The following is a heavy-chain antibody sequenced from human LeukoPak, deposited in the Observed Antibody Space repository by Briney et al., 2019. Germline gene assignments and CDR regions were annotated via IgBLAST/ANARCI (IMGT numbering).Heavy chain of an antibody. CDR2: ISSSSSYI. CDR1: GFTFSSYS. Sequence: PGGSLRLSCAASGFTFSSYSMNWVRQAPGKGLEWVSSISSSSSYIYYADSVKGRFTISRDNAKNSLYLQMNSLRAEDTAVYYCARAISGSYSGVDYWGQGTLVTVSS. J-gene: IGHJ4*02. CDR3: ARAISGSYSGVDY. D-gene: IGHD3-10*01. V-gene: IGHV3-21*01.